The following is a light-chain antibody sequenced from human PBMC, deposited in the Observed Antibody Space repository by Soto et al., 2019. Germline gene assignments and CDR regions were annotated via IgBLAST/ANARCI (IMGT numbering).Light chain of an antibody. V-gene: IGKV1-39*01. Sequence: DIQLTQSPSSLSASVGDRVTITCRASQSISSYLNWYQQRPGKAPNLLIYATYSLRTGVPSRFRGSRSGADFTLTISNLQPEDFATYCCQQSYSTPPTTFGQWTRLEIK. J-gene: IGKJ5*01. CDR3: QQSYSTPPTT. CDR1: QSISSY. CDR2: ATY.